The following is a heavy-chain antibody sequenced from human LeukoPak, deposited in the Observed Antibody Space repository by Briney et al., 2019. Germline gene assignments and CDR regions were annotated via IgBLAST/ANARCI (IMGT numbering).Heavy chain of an antibody. J-gene: IGHJ5*02. V-gene: IGHV4-30-4*01. D-gene: IGHD5-24*01. CDR1: GGSINTGDYY. CDR3: ARGRGAETATTDWFDP. CDR2: IYNSGTS. Sequence: SGTLSLTCTVSGGSINTGDYYWSWIRQPPGKGLEWIGYIYNSGTSYYNPSLRSRLTISVDTFKNQFSLRLTSVTAADTALYYCARGRGAETATTDWFDPWGQGTLVTVSS.